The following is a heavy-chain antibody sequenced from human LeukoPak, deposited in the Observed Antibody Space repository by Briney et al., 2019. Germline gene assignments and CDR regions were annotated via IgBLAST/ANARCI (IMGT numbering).Heavy chain of an antibody. Sequence: PGGSLRLSCAASGFTFSSYWMSWVRQAPGKGLEWVANIKQDGSEKYYVDSVKGRFTISRDNAKNSLYLQMNSLRAEDTAVYYCARHRPYYYDSSGYYSPFDYWGQGTLVTVSS. D-gene: IGHD3-22*01. CDR3: ARHRPYYYDSSGYYSPFDY. J-gene: IGHJ4*02. V-gene: IGHV3-7*01. CDR1: GFTFSSYW. CDR2: IKQDGSEK.